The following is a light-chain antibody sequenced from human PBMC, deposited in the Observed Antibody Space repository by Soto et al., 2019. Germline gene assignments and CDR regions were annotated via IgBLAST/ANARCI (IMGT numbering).Light chain of an antibody. J-gene: IGKJ1*01. V-gene: IGKV3-20*01. CDR2: GAS. CDR3: QQYCSSPQT. CDR1: QSVSSSY. Sequence: EIVLTQSPGTLSLSPGERATLSCRASQSVSSSYLAWYQQKPRQAPRLLLYGASSRATGSPDGISGSGCGTDFTLTISRRVPEDDAVYYSQQYCSSPQTFGQGTKVHIK.